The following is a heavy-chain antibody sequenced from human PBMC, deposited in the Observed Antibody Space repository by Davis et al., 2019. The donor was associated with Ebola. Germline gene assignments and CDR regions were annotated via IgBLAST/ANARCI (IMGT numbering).Heavy chain of an antibody. Sequence: PGGSLRLSCEASGFRLSDYWMHWVRQPPGRGPEWVSRINPDGTNIGYADFVKGRFTISRDNTKNTLYVQMNSLGADDTALYYCASSVSPHTLAYWGQGTPVTVSS. J-gene: IGHJ4*02. CDR2: INPDGTNI. V-gene: IGHV3-74*01. CDR1: GFRLSDYW. CDR3: ASSVSPHTLAY. D-gene: IGHD5/OR15-5a*01.